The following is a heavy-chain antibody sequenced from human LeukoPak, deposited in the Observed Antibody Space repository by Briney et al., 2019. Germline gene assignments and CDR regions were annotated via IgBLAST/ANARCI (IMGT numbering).Heavy chain of an antibody. V-gene: IGHV4-59*12. CDR2: IYYSGST. CDR1: GGSISSYY. Sequence: SETLSLTCTVSGGSISSYYWSWIRQPPGKGLEWIGYIYYSGSTNYNPSLKSRVTMSVDTSKNQFSLKLSSVTAADTAVYYCARDPPSIRGVKRGWFDPWGQGTLVTVSS. J-gene: IGHJ5*02. CDR3: ARDPPSIRGVKRGWFDP. D-gene: IGHD3-10*01.